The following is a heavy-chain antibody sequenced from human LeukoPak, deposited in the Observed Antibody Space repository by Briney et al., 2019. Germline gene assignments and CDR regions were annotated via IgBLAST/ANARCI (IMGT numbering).Heavy chain of an antibody. D-gene: IGHD1-26*01. CDR3: ARAGSGGYDFFDY. J-gene: IGHJ4*02. CDR1: GYSISSGYY. Sequence: SETLSLTCAVSGYSISSGYYWGWIRQPPGKGLEWIGSIHHSGNTYYNPSLKSRVTISIDTSKNQFSLRLSSVTAADTALYYCARAGSGGYDFFDYWGQGTLVTVSS. V-gene: IGHV4-38-2*01. CDR2: IHHSGNT.